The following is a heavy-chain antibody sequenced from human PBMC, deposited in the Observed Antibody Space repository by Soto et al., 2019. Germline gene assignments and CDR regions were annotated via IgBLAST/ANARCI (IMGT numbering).Heavy chain of an antibody. CDR3: AARDRVDAFDI. J-gene: IGHJ3*02. CDR1: GGSFRRYA. CDR2: IIPILGSP. V-gene: IGHV1-69*01. Sequence: QVQLVQSGAEVKKSGASVRVSCKVFGGSFRRYAITWVRQAPGQGLEWMGGIIPILGSPNYAQKFQDRVTITADESTSTTYMDLRSLRSEDAAVYYCAARDRVDAFDIWGQGTVVTVSS.